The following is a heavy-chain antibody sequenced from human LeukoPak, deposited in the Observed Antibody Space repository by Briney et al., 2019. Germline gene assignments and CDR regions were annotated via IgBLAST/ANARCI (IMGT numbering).Heavy chain of an antibody. CDR3: ARVGRAVTAAGFGAFDI. V-gene: IGHV3-48*04. Sequence: GGSLRLSCAASGFTFSSYSMNWVRQAPGKGLEWVSYISSGTSTKYYADSVKGRFTISRDNAKNSLYLQMNGLRAEDTAVYYCARVGRAVTAAGFGAFDIWGQGTMVTVSS. D-gene: IGHD6-13*01. CDR1: GFTFSSYS. CDR2: ISSGTSTK. J-gene: IGHJ3*02.